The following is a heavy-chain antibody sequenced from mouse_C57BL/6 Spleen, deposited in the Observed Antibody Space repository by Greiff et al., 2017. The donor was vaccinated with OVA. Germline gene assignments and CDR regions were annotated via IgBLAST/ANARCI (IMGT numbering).Heavy chain of an antibody. CDR1: GYAFTNYL. Sequence: VQLKESGAELVRPGTSVKVSCKASGYAFTNYLIEWVKQRPGQGLEWIGVINPGSGGTNYNEKFKGKATLTADKSSSTAYMQLSSLTSEESAVYVCARWARKAYAMDHWGQGTSVTVSS. J-gene: IGHJ4*01. CDR3: ARWARKAYAMDH. V-gene: IGHV1-54*01. CDR2: INPGSGGT.